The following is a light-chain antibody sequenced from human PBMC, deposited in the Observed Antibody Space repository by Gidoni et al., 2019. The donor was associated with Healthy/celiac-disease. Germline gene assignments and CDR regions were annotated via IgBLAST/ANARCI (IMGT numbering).Light chain of an antibody. CDR3: QQYNNWPPLT. CDR1: QRVSRN. J-gene: IGKJ4*01. Sequence: IVMTPSPATLSVSPGERATLSCRASQRVSRNLAWYQQKPGQAPRLLIYGASTRATGTPARFSGSGSGTEFTLTISSLQSEDFAVYYCQQYNNWPPLTFGGGTKVEIK. CDR2: GAS. V-gene: IGKV3-15*01.